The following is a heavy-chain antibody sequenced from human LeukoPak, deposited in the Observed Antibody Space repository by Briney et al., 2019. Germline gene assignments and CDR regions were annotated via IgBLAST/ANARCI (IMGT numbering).Heavy chain of an antibody. Sequence: PSETLSLTCAVSGGSISSSNWWSWVRQPPEKGLEWIGEIYHSGSTNYNPSLKSRVTISVDKSKNQFSLKLSSVTAADTAVYYCARRPYSSGWPDYWGQGTLVTVSS. CDR2: IYHSGST. J-gene: IGHJ4*02. V-gene: IGHV4-4*02. D-gene: IGHD6-19*01. CDR3: ARRPYSSGWPDY. CDR1: GGSISSSNW.